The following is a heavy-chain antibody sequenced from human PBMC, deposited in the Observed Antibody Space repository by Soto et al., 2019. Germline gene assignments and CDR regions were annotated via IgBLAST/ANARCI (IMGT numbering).Heavy chain of an antibody. V-gene: IGHV1-18*04. Sequence: ASVKVSCKASGYTFTSYGISWVRQAPGQGLEWMGWISAYNGNTNYAQKLQGRVTMTTDTSTSTAYMELRSLRSDDTAVYYCARSAGSIIDLYYYYGMDVWGQGTTVTVSS. CDR1: GYTFTSYG. D-gene: IGHD4-4*01. J-gene: IGHJ6*02. CDR2: ISAYNGNT. CDR3: ARSAGSIIDLYYYYGMDV.